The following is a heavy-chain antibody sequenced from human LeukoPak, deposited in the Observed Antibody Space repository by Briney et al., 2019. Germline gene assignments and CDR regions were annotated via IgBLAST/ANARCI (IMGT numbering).Heavy chain of an antibody. J-gene: IGHJ6*03. D-gene: IGHD6-13*01. CDR1: GFTFSSYS. Sequence: GGSLRLSCAASGFTFSSYSMNWVRQAPGKGLEWISSISSRSSYIYYADSVKGRFTISRDNAKNSLYLQMNSLRAEDTAVYYCAKDGLRIAAAGYYYYYYMDVWGKGTTVTISS. V-gene: IGHV3-21*01. CDR3: AKDGLRIAAAGYYYYYYMDV. CDR2: ISSRSSYI.